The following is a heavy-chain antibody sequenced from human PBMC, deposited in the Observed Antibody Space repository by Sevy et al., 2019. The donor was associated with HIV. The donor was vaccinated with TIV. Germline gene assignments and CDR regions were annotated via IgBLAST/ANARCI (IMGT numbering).Heavy chain of an antibody. D-gene: IGHD2-8*01. Sequence: SETLSLTCTVSGGSISGSTNYWGWIRQSPGKGLEWIGSLYYGGRTYLNPSLKSRVTTSVDTSKNQFSLKLNSVTAADTAVYYCVRHLTNYLYWYFDLWGRGALVTVSS. CDR3: VRHLTNYLYWYFDL. V-gene: IGHV4-39*01. CDR2: LYYGGRT. J-gene: IGHJ2*01. CDR1: GGSISGSTNY.